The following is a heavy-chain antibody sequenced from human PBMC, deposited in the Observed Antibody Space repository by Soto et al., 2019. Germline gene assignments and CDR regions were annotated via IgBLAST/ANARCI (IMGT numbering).Heavy chain of an antibody. Sequence: SETLSLTCAVSGGSISSSNWWSWVRQPPGKGLEWIGETYHSGSTNYNPSLKSQVTISVDKSKRQFSLKVTSVTAADTAVYYCARRDDCSNGVCFMNYFDSWGQGILVTVSS. CDR3: ARRDDCSNGVCFMNYFDS. J-gene: IGHJ4*02. CDR1: GGSISSSNW. V-gene: IGHV4-4*02. CDR2: TYHSGST. D-gene: IGHD2-8*01.